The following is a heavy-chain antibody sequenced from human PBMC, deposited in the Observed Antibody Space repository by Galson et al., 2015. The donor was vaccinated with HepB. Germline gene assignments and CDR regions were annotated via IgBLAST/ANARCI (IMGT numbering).Heavy chain of an antibody. CDR3: AKDILDDSSGYYFYYYYGMDV. CDR1: GFTFSSYA. D-gene: IGHD3-22*01. V-gene: IGHV3-23*01. J-gene: IGHJ6*02. Sequence: LRLSCAASGFTFSSYAMSWVRQAPGKGLEWVSAISGSGGSTYYADSVKGRFTISRDNSKNTLYLQMNSLRAEDTAVYYCAKDILDDSSGYYFYYYYGMDVWGQGTTVTVSS. CDR2: ISGSGGST.